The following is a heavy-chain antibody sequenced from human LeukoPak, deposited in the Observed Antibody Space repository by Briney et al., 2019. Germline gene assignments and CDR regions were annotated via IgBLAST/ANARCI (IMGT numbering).Heavy chain of an antibody. D-gene: IGHD3-22*01. CDR2: IKQDGSEK. Sequence: GGSLRLSCAASGFTFSSYWMSWVRQAPGKGLEWVANIKQDGSEKYYVDSVKGRFTISRDNAKNSLYLQMNSLRAEDTAVYYCARGGLGGTGGYYYGGGDYYMDVWGKGTTVTVSS. J-gene: IGHJ6*03. CDR3: ARGGLGGTGGYYYGGGDYYMDV. CDR1: GFTFSSYW. V-gene: IGHV3-7*01.